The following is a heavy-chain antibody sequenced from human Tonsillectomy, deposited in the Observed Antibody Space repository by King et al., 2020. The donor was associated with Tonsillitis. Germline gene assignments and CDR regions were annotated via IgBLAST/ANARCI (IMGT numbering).Heavy chain of an antibody. D-gene: IGHD3-9*01. Sequence: VQLVESGGGLVQPGGSLRLSCTASGFSFRNYAMNWVRQAPGKGLEWVAVVTSTGGNTYYADSVKGRFTISRDNSNNTLYLQMNSLRADDTAVYYCAKGQDILTGHLDYWGQGTLVTVS. CDR1: GFSFRNYA. J-gene: IGHJ4*02. V-gene: IGHV3-23*04. CDR3: AKGQDILTGHLDY. CDR2: VTSTGGNT.